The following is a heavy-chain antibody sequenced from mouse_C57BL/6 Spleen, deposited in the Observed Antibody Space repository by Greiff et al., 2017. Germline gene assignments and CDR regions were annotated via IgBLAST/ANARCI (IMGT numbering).Heavy chain of an antibody. J-gene: IGHJ4*01. CDR3: ARPEHGAMDY. V-gene: IGHV5-15*01. CDR1: GFTFSDYG. Sequence: EVQGVESGGGLVQPGGSLKLSCAASGFTFSDYGMAWVRQAPRKGPEWVAFISNLAYSIYSADTVTGRFTISRENAKNTLYLEMSSLRSEDTAMYYCARPEHGAMDYWGQGTSVTVSS. CDR2: ISNLAYSI.